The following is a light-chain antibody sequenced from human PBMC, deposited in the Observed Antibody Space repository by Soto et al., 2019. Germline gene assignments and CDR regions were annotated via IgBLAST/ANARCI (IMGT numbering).Light chain of an antibody. CDR2: DGS. Sequence: DIQMTQSPSTLSASVGDSVTITCRASPNIRNWLAWYQQKPGKAPNPLIYDGSSLKSGVPARFSGSGSGTEFTLTISSLQPDDFATYYSQQYNTYSTFGQGTRLEIK. V-gene: IGKV1-5*01. CDR3: QQYNTYST. J-gene: IGKJ5*01. CDR1: PNIRNW.